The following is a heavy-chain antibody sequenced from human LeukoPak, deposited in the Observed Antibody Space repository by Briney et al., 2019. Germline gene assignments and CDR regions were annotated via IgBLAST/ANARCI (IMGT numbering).Heavy chain of an antibody. CDR1: GFTFSSYA. Sequence: GRSLRLSCAASGFTFSSYAMHWVRQAPGKGLEWVAVISYDGSNKYYADSVKGRFTISRDNSKNTLYLQMNSLRAEDTAVYYCARGYGSGIFPFDYWGQGTLVTVSS. V-gene: IGHV3-30*04. CDR2: ISYDGSNK. J-gene: IGHJ4*02. D-gene: IGHD3-10*01. CDR3: ARGYGSGIFPFDY.